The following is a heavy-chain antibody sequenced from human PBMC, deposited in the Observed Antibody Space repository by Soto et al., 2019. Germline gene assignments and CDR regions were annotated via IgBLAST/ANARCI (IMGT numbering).Heavy chain of an antibody. V-gene: IGHV3-23*01. CDR2: ISGSGGST. J-gene: IGHJ6*02. CDR1: GFTFSSYA. CDR3: AKDGRYYGSGSYFSYYGMDV. Sequence: RLSCAASGFTFSSYAMSWVRQAPGKGLEWVSAISGSGGSTYYADSVKGRFTISRDNSKNTLYLQMNSLRAEDTAVYYCAKDGRYYGSGSYFSYYGMDVWGQGTTVTVSS. D-gene: IGHD3-10*01.